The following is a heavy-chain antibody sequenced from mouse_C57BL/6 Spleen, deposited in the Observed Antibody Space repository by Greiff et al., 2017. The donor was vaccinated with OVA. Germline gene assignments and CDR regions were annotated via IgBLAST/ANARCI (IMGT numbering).Heavy chain of an antibody. CDR3: AREDDYDGYAMDY. CDR1: GYTFTSYW. CDR2: INPSNGGT. J-gene: IGHJ4*01. Sequence: VQLHQPGTELVKPGASVKLSCKASGYTFTSYWMHWVKQRPGQGLEWIGNINPSNGGTNYNEKFKSKATLTVDKSSSTAYMQLSSLTSEDSAVYYCAREDDYDGYAMDYWGQGTSVTVSS. V-gene: IGHV1-53*01. D-gene: IGHD2-4*01.